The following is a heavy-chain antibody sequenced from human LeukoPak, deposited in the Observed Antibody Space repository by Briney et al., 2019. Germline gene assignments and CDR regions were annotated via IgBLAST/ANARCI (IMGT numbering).Heavy chain of an antibody. Sequence: SVKVSCKASGGTFSSYAISWVRQAPGQGLEWMGGIIPIFGTANYAQKFQGRVTITTDESTSTAYMELSSLRSEDTAVYYCARRRLAVAGNNWFDPWGQGTLVAVSS. CDR1: GGTFSSYA. V-gene: IGHV1-69*05. D-gene: IGHD6-19*01. CDR2: IIPIFGTA. J-gene: IGHJ5*02. CDR3: ARRRLAVAGNNWFDP.